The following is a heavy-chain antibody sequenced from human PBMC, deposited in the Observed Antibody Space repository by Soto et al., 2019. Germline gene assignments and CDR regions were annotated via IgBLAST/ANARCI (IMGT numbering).Heavy chain of an antibody. J-gene: IGHJ5*02. D-gene: IGHD3-22*01. V-gene: IGHV4-30-4*01. CDR2: IYHSGNT. Sequence: SETLSLTCTVSGGSISSGDFYWSWIRQPPGKGLEGIGYIYHSGNTYYSPSLKSRVSISVDTSKNQFSLKLTSVTAADTAVYYCARELSHVQYDSSGPVDGWGQGTLVTVSS. CDR1: GGSISSGDFY. CDR3: ARELSHVQYDSSGPVDG.